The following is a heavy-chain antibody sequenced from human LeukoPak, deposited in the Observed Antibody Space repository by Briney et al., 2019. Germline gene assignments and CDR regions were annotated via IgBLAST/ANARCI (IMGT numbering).Heavy chain of an antibody. CDR1: GYTFTSYY. V-gene: IGHV1-2*02. D-gene: IGHD3-10*01. J-gene: IGHJ4*02. CDR3: ATLGDSNPRSRVTMVRGTRL. Sequence: GASVKVSCKASGYTFTSYYMHWVRQAPGQGLEWMGWINPNSGGTNYAQKFQGRVTMTRDTSISTAYMELSRLRSDDTAVYYCATLGDSNPRSRVTMVRGTRLWGQGTLVTVSS. CDR2: INPNSGGT.